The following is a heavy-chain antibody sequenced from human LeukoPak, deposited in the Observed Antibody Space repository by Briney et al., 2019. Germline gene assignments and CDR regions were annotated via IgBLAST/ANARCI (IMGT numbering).Heavy chain of an antibody. CDR2: IYYSGST. D-gene: IGHD3-22*01. J-gene: IGHJ4*02. V-gene: IGHV4-31*03. CDR1: GGSISSGGYY. Sequence: SQTLSLTCTVSGGSISSGGYYWSWIRQHTGKGLEWIGYIYYSGSTYYNPSLKSRVTLSVDTSKNQFSLKLSSVTAADTAVYYCARVSRLAEAYYYDSSGYSDYWGQGTLVTVSS. CDR3: ARVSRLAEAYYYDSSGYSDY.